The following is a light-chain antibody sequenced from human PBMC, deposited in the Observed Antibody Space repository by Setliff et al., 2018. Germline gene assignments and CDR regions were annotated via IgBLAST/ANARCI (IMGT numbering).Light chain of an antibody. CDR2: EVN. V-gene: IGLV2-14*01. Sequence: SVLTQPASVSGSPGQSITISCTGTSSDVGAFKYVSWYQQHPGKAPKLTIYEVNNRPSGVSNRFSGSKSGNTASLTISGLQGEDEADYYCYSYTITSTLLFGTGTKVTVL. J-gene: IGLJ1*01. CDR1: SSDVGAFKY. CDR3: YSYTITSTLL.